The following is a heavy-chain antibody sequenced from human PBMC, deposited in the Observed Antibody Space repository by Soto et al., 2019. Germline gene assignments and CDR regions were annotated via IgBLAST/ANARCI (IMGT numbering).Heavy chain of an antibody. CDR1: GGTFSSYA. J-gene: IGHJ5*02. CDR3: ARLQPYSSSSWDWFDP. V-gene: IGHV1-69*13. CDR2: IIPIFGTA. D-gene: IGHD6-6*01. Sequence: GASVKVSCKASGGTFSSYAISWVRQAQGQGLEWMGGIIPIFGTANYAQKFQGRVTITADESTSTAYMELSSLRSEDTAVYYCARLQPYSSSSWDWFDPWGQGTLVTVSS.